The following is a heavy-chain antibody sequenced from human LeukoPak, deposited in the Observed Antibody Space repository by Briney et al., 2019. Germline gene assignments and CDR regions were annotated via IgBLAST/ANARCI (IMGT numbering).Heavy chain of an antibody. CDR1: GFTFSSYG. CDR3: AKVEVAGVGLDY. Sequence: GGSLRLSCAASGFTFSSYGMHWVRQAPGKGLEWVAVISYVGSNEYYADSVKGRFTISRDNSKNTLYLQMNNLRAEDTAVYYCAKVEVAGVGLDYWGQGTLVTVSS. CDR2: ISYVGSNE. J-gene: IGHJ4*02. V-gene: IGHV3-30*18. D-gene: IGHD6-19*01.